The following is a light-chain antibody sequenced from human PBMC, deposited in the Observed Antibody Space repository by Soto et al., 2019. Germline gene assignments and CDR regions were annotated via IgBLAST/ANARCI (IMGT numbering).Light chain of an antibody. CDR1: QRVSSN. Sequence: DIVLTQSPATLSLSPGERATLSCRASQRVSSNLAWYQQKPGQAPRLLIYGVSGRATGIPDRFSGSGSGTDFTLTISRLEPEDFAVYYCQQYHKWPPITFGQGTRLEIK. CDR3: QQYHKWPPIT. CDR2: GVS. J-gene: IGKJ5*01. V-gene: IGKV3-20*01.